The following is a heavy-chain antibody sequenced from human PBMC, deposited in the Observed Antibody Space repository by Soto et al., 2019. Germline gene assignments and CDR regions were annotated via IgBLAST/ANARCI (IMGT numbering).Heavy chain of an antibody. D-gene: IGHD3-10*01. V-gene: IGHV3-11*01. CDR2: ISGTAGTI. CDR1: GITFSDHY. J-gene: IGHJ6*02. Sequence: QVQLVESGGGLVKPGGSLRLSCEASGITFSDHYMTWIRQAPGKGLEWISYISGTAGTIYYADSVKGRFTISRDNAKNSLFPQLTSLTAEDTAVYYCARAPYYGSGTYYYYALDVWGQGTTVTVSS. CDR3: ARAPYYGSGTYYYYALDV.